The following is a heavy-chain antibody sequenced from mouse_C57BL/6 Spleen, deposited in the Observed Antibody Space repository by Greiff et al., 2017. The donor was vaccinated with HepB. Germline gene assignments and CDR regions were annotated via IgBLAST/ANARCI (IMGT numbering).Heavy chain of an antibody. CDR2: INPSSGYT. D-gene: IGHD1-1*01. CDR1: GYTFTSYW. Sequence: VQLQQSGAELAKPGASVKLSCKASGYTFTSYWMHWVKQRPGQGLEWIGYINPSSGYTKYNQKFKDKATLTADKSSSTAYMQLSSLTYEDSAVYYCAREASYYYGSSYVKAMDYWGQGTSVTVSS. CDR3: AREASYYYGSSYVKAMDY. J-gene: IGHJ4*01. V-gene: IGHV1-7*01.